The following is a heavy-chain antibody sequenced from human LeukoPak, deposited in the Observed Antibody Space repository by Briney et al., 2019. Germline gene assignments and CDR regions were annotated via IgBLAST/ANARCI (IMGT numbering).Heavy chain of an antibody. D-gene: IGHD3-22*01. CDR2: ISGSGGST. V-gene: IGHV3-23*01. CDR1: GFTFSSYA. J-gene: IGHJ4*02. Sequence: GGSLRLSCAASGFTFSSYAMSWVRQAPGKGLEWVSVISGSGGSTYYADSVKGRFTISGDNSKNTLYLQMNSLRAEDTAVYYCARHDSSGYYYSNWGQGTLVTVSS. CDR3: ARHDSSGYYYSN.